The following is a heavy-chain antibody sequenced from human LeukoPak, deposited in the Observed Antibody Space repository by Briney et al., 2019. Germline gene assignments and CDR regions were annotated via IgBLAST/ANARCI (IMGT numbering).Heavy chain of an antibody. CDR3: AKGEMATMDY. V-gene: IGHV3-30*02. J-gene: IGHJ4*02. CDR1: GFTFSSYG. D-gene: IGHD5-24*01. CDR2: IRYDGSNK. Sequence: GGSLRLSCAASGFTFSSYGMHWVRQAPGKGLEWVAFIRYDGSNKYYADSVKGRFTISRDNSKNTLYLQMNSPRAEDTAVYYCAKGEMATMDYWGQGTLVTVSS.